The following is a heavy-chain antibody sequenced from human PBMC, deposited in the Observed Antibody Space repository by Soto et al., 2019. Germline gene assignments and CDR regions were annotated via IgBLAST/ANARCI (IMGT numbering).Heavy chain of an antibody. Sequence: QITLKESGPTLVKPTQTLTLTCTFSGFSLSTRGVALGWFRQPPGKALEWLGLIYWDEGKWYSPSLKSRLTIIDDPSNNQVVLLMTNMDPVDTATYYCAHRPRGYAYYFDYWGQGTLVTVSS. CDR3: AHRPRGYAYYFDY. V-gene: IGHV2-5*02. CDR2: IYWDEGK. CDR1: GFSLSTRGVA. D-gene: IGHD5-12*01. J-gene: IGHJ4*02.